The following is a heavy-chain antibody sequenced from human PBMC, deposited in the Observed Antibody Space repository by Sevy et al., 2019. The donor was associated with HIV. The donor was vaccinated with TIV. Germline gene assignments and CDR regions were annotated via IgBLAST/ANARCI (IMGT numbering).Heavy chain of an antibody. Sequence: GGSLRLSCAASGFTFSSYAMHWVRQAPGKGLEWVAVISYDGSNKYYADSVKGRFTISRDNSKNTLYLQMNSLRAEGTAVYYCAREVINSGSYYAYYYYGMDVWGQGTTVTVSS. V-gene: IGHV3-30*04. J-gene: IGHJ6*02. D-gene: IGHD1-26*01. CDR2: ISYDGSNK. CDR3: AREVINSGSYYAYYYYGMDV. CDR1: GFTFSSYA.